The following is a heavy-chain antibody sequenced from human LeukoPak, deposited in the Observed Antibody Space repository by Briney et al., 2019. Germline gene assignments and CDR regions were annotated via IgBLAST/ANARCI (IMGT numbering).Heavy chain of an antibody. J-gene: IGHJ4*02. V-gene: IGHV4-61*05. CDR1: GGSISSSSYY. CDR2: IYYTGST. CDR3: ARGSKAAPGTFDY. Sequence: PSETLSLTCTVSGGSISSSSYYWGWIRQPPGKGLEWIGYIYYTGSTDYNPSLKSRVAISVDTSKNQFSLKLSSVTAADTAVYYCARGSKAAPGTFDYWGQGTLVTVSS. D-gene: IGHD6-13*01.